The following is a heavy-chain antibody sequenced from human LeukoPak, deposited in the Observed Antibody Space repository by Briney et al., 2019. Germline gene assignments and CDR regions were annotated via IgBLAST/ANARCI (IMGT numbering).Heavy chain of an antibody. Sequence: GGSLRLSCAASGFTFSSYSMNWVRQAPGKGLEWVSSISSSSSYIYYADSVKGRFTISRDNAKNSLYLQMNSPRAEDTAVYYCARDGAAYDFWSGYSAYYMDVWGKGTTVTVSS. CDR1: GFTFSSYS. V-gene: IGHV3-21*01. D-gene: IGHD3-3*01. CDR2: ISSSSSYI. J-gene: IGHJ6*03. CDR3: ARDGAAYDFWSGYSAYYMDV.